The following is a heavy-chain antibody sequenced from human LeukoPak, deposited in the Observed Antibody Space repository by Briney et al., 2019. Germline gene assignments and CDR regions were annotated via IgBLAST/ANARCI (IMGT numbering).Heavy chain of an antibody. CDR1: GFTFSSYS. V-gene: IGHV3-21*01. CDR3: ALGCSSTSCYSL. D-gene: IGHD2-2*02. CDR2: ISSSSSYI. Sequence: GGSLRLSCAASGFTFSSYSMNWVRQAPGKGLEWVSSISSSSSYIYYADSVKGRFTISRDNAKNSLYLQMNSRRAEDTAVYYCALGCSSTSCYSLWGQGTLVTVSS. J-gene: IGHJ4*02.